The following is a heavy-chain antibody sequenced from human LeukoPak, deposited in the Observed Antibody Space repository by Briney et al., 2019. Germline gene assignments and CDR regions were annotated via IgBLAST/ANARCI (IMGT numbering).Heavy chain of an antibody. Sequence: HPGGSLRLSCAAPGFTFRSYAMSWVRQAPGKGLEWVSAISGSGGSSYYADSVKGRFTISRDNSKNALYLQMNSLRAEDTAVYYCAKIVVAFDYWGRGTLVTVSS. J-gene: IGHJ4*02. CDR1: GFTFRSYA. CDR2: ISGSGGSS. D-gene: IGHD3-22*01. V-gene: IGHV3-23*01. CDR3: AKIVVAFDY.